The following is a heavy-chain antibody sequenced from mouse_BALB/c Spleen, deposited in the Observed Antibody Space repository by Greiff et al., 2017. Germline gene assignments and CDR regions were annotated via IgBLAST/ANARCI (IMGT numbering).Heavy chain of an antibody. CDR1: GYSITSDYA. CDR3: ARCPYGYMDY. D-gene: IGHD1-2*01. Sequence: DVKLQESGPGLVKPSQSLSLTCTVTGYSITSDYAWNWIRQFPGNKLEWMGYISYSGSTSYNPSLKSRISITRDTSKNQFFLQLNSVTTEDTATYYCARCPYGYMDYWGQGTSVTVSS. CDR2: ISYSGST. J-gene: IGHJ4*01. V-gene: IGHV3-2*02.